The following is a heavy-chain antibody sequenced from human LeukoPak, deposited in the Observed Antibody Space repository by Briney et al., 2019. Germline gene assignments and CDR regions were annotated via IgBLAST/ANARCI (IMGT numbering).Heavy chain of an antibody. CDR3: AELGITLIGGV. V-gene: IGHV3-48*03. J-gene: IGHJ6*04. Sequence: GGSLRLSCAASGFTFSVYEMNWVRQAPGKGLEWVSYISSSGSTKYYADSVKGRFTISRDNAKNSLYLQMNSLRAEDTAVYYCAELGITLIGGVWGKGTTVTISS. CDR2: ISSSGSTK. D-gene: IGHD3-10*02. CDR1: GFTFSVYE.